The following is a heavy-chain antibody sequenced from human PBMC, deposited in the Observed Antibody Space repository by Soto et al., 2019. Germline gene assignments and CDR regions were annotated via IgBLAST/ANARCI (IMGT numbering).Heavy chain of an antibody. D-gene: IGHD2-15*01. CDR3: ARGGLVVVAATRDYYGMDV. J-gene: IGHJ6*02. V-gene: IGHV4-31*03. Sequence: SETLSLTCTVSGGSISSGGYYWSWIRQHPGKGLEWIGYIYYSGSTYYNPSLKSRVTISVDTSKNQFSLKLSSVTAADTAVYYGARGGLVVVAATRDYYGMDVWGQGTTVTVSS. CDR2: IYYSGST. CDR1: GGSISSGGYY.